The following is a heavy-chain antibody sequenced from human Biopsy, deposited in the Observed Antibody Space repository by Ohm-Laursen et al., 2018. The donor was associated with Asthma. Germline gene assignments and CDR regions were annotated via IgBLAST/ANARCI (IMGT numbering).Heavy chain of an antibody. V-gene: IGHV4-31*03. CDR2: IHSSGNT. D-gene: IGHD6-19*01. CDR3: ARGSRHSSGWYHWFDP. J-gene: IGHJ5*02. Sequence: TLSLTCTVSGGSINSGGDYWTWIRPHPREGLEWVGYIHSSGNTYYKSSLRSRITISADTSKNQFSLNLRSVTAADSAVYHCARGSRHSSGWYHWFDPWGQGTPVTVSS. CDR1: GGSINSGGDY.